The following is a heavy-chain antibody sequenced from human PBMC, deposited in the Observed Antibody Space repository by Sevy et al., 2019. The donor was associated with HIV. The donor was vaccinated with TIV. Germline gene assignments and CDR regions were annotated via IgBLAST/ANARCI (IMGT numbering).Heavy chain of an antibody. CDR3: ARINWDTAMVEDRGYYFDY. CDR2: IKQDGSEK. CDR1: GFTFSSYW. Sequence: GGSLRLSCAASGFTFSSYWMSWVRQAPGKGLEWVANIKQDGSEKYYVDPVKGRFTISRDNAKNSLYLQRNGLRAEGTAVYDCARINWDTAMVEDRGYYFDYWGQGTLVTVSS. V-gene: IGHV3-7*03. D-gene: IGHD5-18*01. J-gene: IGHJ4*02.